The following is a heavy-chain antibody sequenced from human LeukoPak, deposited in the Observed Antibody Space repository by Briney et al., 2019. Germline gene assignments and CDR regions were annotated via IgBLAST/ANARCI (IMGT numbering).Heavy chain of an antibody. J-gene: IGHJ4*02. CDR2: IWYDGSNK. V-gene: IGHV3-33*01. CDR3: ATSRDGYNLGY. CDR1: GFTFSSYG. Sequence: GGSPRLSCGASGFTFSSYGMHWVCQAPGKGLEWVAVIWYDGSNKYYADSVKGRFTISRDNSKNTLYLQMNSLRAEDTAVYYCATSRDGYNLGYGGQGTLVTVSS. D-gene: IGHD5-24*01.